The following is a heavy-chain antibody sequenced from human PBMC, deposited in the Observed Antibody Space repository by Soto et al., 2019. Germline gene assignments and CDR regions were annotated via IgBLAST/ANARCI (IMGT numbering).Heavy chain of an antibody. J-gene: IGHJ6*02. CDR1: GGSISSCY. CDR3: ARDGGFCTNGVCPVYYYYGMDV. CDR2: IYYSGST. Sequence: PSETLSLTCTVSGGSISSCYWSWIRQPPGQGLEWVGNIYYSGSTNNNPSLKSRVTISVDTSNNQFSLKLSSVTAADTAVYYCARDGGFCTNGVCPVYYYYGMDVWGQGTTVTVSS. D-gene: IGHD2-8*01. V-gene: IGHV4-59*12.